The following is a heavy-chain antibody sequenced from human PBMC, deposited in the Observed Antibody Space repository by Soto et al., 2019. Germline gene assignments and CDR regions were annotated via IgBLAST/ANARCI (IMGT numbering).Heavy chain of an antibody. D-gene: IGHD7-27*01. CDR1: GDRISSSTCN. CDR2: ISYGGTT. V-gene: IGHV4-39*01. Sequence: QLQESGPGLVKPSETLSLRCTVSGDRISSSTCNWAWIRQPPGQGLEWIGSISYGGTTYQKPSLKRRVTISVDTSKNQLSLNLSSVIAADTSVYYCARLTRRNWAWACDIWVQGTMVTVSS. CDR3: ARLTRRNWAWACDI. J-gene: IGHJ3*02.